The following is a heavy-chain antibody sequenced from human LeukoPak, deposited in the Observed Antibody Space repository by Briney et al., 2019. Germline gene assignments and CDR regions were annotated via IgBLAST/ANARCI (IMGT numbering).Heavy chain of an antibody. V-gene: IGHV3-11*04. CDR1: GFTFSGYY. CDR2: ISSSGSTI. Sequence: PGGSLRLSCAASGFTFSGYYMSWIRQAPGKGLEWVSYISSSGSTIYYADSVKGRFTISRDNSKNTLYLQMNSLRPEDTAVYYCAPRVVVITAPFDYWGQGTLITVSS. CDR3: APRVVVITAPFDY. D-gene: IGHD2-21*01. J-gene: IGHJ4*02.